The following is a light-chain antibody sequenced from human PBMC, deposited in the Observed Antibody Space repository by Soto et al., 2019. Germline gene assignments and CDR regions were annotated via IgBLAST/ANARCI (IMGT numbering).Light chain of an antibody. CDR2: LGS. CDR3: MQALQTPLT. Sequence: DRVMTQSPLSLPVTPGEPAFISFRYSQSLLHSNGYNYWDWYLQKPGQSPQLLIYLGSNRGTGGLDGFYGSGSGNDVTLKISRVEAEDLGVYYCMQALQTPLTLGPGTEVDI. V-gene: IGKV2-28*01. CDR1: QSLLHSNGYNY. J-gene: IGKJ3*01.